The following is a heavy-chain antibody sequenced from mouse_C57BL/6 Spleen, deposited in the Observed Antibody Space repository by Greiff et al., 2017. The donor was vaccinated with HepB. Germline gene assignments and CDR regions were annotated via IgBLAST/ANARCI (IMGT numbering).Heavy chain of an antibody. V-gene: IGHV6-3*01. D-gene: IGHD1-3*01. Sequence: EVQRVESGGGLVQPGGSMKLSCVASGFTFSNYWMNWVRQSPEKGLEWVAQISFKSDNYATHYAESVKGRFTISRDDSKSSVYLQMNNLRAKVTGVDYCTEWCNCGYYYAMDYWGQGTSVTVSS. CDR2: ISFKSDNYAT. CDR1: GFTFSNYW. CDR3: TEWCNCGYYYAMDY. J-gene: IGHJ4*01.